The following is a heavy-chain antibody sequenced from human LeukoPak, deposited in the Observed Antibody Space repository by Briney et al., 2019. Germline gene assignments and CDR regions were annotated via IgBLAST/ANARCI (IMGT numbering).Heavy chain of an antibody. D-gene: IGHD6-19*01. CDR2: IYYSGST. V-gene: IGHV4-39*01. CDR3: ARNGHSSGWYYFDY. CDR1: GGSISSSSYY. J-gene: IGHJ4*02. Sequence: SETLSLTCTVSGGSISSSSYYWGWIRQPPGKGLEWIGSIYYSGSTYYNPSLKSRVTISVDTSKNQFSLKLSSVTAADTAVYYCARNGHSSGWYYFDYWGQGTLVTVSS.